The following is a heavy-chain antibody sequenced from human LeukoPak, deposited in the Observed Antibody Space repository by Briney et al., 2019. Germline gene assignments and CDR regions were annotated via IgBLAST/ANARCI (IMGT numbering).Heavy chain of an antibody. D-gene: IGHD5-24*01. CDR1: GYTFTGYY. CDR2: INPNSGGT. CDR3: ARDSGDGYKRNPIGY. V-gene: IGHV1-2*06. Sequence: ASVKVSCKASGYTFTGYYMHWVRQAPGQGLEWMGRINPNSGGTNYAQKFQGRVTMTRDTSISTAYMELSRLRSDDTAVYYCARDSGDGYKRNPIGYWGQGTLVTVSS. J-gene: IGHJ4*02.